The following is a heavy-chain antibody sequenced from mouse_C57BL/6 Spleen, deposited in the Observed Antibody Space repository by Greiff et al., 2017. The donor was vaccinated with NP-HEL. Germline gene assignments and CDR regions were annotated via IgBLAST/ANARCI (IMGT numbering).Heavy chain of an antibody. CDR1: GYAFSSYW. CDR2: IYPGDGDT. Sequence: QVQLQQSGAELVKPGASVKISCKASGYAFSSYWMNWVKQRPGKGLEWIGQIYPGDGDTNYNGKFKGKATLTADKSSSTAYMQLSSLTSEDSAVYFCAREGGSGAPFDYGGQGTTLKVSS. V-gene: IGHV1-80*01. CDR3: AREGGSGAPFDY. J-gene: IGHJ2*01. D-gene: IGHD3-1*01.